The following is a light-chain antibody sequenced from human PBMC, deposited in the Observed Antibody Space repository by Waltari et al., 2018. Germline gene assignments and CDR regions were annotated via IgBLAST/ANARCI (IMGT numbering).Light chain of an antibody. V-gene: IGLV2-11*01. CDR2: DVR. Sequence: QSVLTQPRSVSGSRGQSVTISCTGNKSDVGAYDSVSWYQHHPGKVPKLMIYDVRRRPSGAPPRFSGSKSGNSASLTISGLQTEDEADYYCCSYAGNYIMIFGGGTKVTVL. CDR1: KSDVGAYDS. J-gene: IGLJ2*01. CDR3: CSYAGNYIMI.